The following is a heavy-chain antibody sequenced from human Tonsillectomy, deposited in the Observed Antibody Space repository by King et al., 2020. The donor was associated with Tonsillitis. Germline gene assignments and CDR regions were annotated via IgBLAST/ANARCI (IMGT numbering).Heavy chain of an antibody. Sequence: QLQESGPGLVKPSQTLSLTCTFSGASIGSGGYYWTWIRQHPGKVLEWIGYIYYIWSTYYNPSLKSRLSISLDASKNQFSLKLSSVTAPDTAGYYCARFAGGHFDYWGQGTLVTVSS. J-gene: IGHJ4*02. CDR1: GASIGSGGYY. CDR3: ARFAGGHFDY. V-gene: IGHV4-31*03. D-gene: IGHD4-23*01. CDR2: IYYIWST.